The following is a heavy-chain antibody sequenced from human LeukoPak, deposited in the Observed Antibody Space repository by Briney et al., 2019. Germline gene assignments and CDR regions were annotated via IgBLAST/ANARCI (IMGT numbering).Heavy chain of an antibody. CDR2: MNPNSGNT. Sequence: GASVKVSCKASGYTFTSYDINWVRQATGQGLEWMGWMNPNSGNTGYAQKFQGRVTMTRNTSISTAYMELSSLRSDDTAVYYCARGLISGWYPERAFDYWGQGTLVTFSS. CDR1: GYTFTSYD. V-gene: IGHV1-8*01. CDR3: ARGLISGWYPERAFDY. D-gene: IGHD6-19*01. J-gene: IGHJ4*02.